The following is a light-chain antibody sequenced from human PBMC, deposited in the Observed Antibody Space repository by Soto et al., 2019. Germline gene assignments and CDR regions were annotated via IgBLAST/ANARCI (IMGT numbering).Light chain of an antibody. V-gene: IGLV2-14*03. CDR3: SSYTSSSTLYV. J-gene: IGLJ1*01. CDR1: SIDGGGYNY. CDR2: DVA. Sequence: QSVLTQPASASGSPGQSIAISCPGASIDGGGYNYVSWYQQHPGKAPKLMIYDVASRPSGVSDRFSGSKSGNTASLTISGLQAEDEADYYCSSYTSSSTLYVFGTGTKVTVL.